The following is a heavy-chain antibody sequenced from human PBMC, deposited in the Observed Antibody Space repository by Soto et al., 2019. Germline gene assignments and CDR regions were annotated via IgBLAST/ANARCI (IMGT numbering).Heavy chain of an antibody. CDR1: GFTFSGSA. CDR3: TRQSADYYGSGSLNWFDP. J-gene: IGHJ5*02. Sequence: EVQLVESGGGLVQPGGSLKLSCAASGFTFSGSAMHWVRQASGKGLEWVGRIRSKANSYATAYAASVKGRFTISRDDSKTTAYLQMNSLKTEDTAVYYCTRQSADYYGSGSLNWFDPWGQGTLVTVSS. D-gene: IGHD3-10*01. CDR2: IRSKANSYAT. V-gene: IGHV3-73*02.